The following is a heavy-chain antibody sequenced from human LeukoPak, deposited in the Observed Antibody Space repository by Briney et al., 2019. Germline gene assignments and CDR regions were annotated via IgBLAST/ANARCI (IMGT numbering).Heavy chain of an antibody. V-gene: IGHV3-69-1*01. CDR1: GFTFSDSS. CDR3: ARARYCSGGSCRSQNAAPKKFDY. J-gene: IGHJ4*02. D-gene: IGHD2-15*01. Sequence: GGSLRLSCAASGFTFSDSSMNWVRQGPGKGLEWLSYISPTSHTLYADSVKGRFTISRDNAKNSLYLQMNSLKDEDTAVYYCARARYCSGGSCRSQNAAPKKFDYWGQGTLVTVSS. CDR2: ISPTSHT.